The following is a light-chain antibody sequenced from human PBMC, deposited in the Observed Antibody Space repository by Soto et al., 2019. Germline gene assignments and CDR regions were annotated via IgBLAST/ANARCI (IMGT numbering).Light chain of an antibody. V-gene: IGLV2-14*01. CDR3: SSYTSSSTYV. J-gene: IGLJ1*01. CDR2: EVS. CDR1: SSDVAGYNY. Sequence: QSALPQPASVSGSPGQSITISCTGTSSDVAGYNYVSWYQQHPDKAPKLMIYEVSNRPSGVSNRFSGSKSGNTASLTISGLQAEDEADYYCSSYTSSSTYVFGTGTKLTVL.